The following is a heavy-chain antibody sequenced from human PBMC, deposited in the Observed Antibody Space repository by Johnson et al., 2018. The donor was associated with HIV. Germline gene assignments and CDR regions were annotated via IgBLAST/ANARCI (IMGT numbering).Heavy chain of an antibody. CDR3: ARACRDGYTCDAFDI. D-gene: IGHD5-24*01. J-gene: IGHJ3*02. Sequence: QVQLVESGGVVVQPGGCLRLSCAASGFTFSSYAMHWVRQAPGKGLEWVAVIWYDGSNKYYADSVKGRFTISRDNSKNTLYLQMNSLRAEDTAVYYCARACRDGYTCDAFDIWGQGTMVTVSS. CDR1: GFTFSSYA. CDR2: IWYDGSNK. V-gene: IGHV3-30*14.